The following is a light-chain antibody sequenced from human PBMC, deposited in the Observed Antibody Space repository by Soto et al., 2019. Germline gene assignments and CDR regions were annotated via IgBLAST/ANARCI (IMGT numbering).Light chain of an antibody. CDR1: QGIAPY. CDR2: VTS. Sequence: DVQMTQSPSSLSAFVGDRVTITCRASQGIAPYLAWFQQKPGKVPKLLIYVTSTLQSGVPSRFSGSGSGTDFTLTINSLQPEDVGTYYCQKYNSAPLTFGGGTKVEIK. V-gene: IGKV1-27*01. CDR3: QKYNSAPLT. J-gene: IGKJ4*01.